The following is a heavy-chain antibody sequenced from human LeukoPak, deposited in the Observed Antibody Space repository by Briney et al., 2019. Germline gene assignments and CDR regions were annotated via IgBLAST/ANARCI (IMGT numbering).Heavy chain of an antibody. D-gene: IGHD6-19*01. CDR3: ARAAFGIAVAGTDY. Sequence: PGGSLRLSCAASGFTFSSYWMSWVRQAPGKGLEWVANIKQDGSEKYYVDSVKGRFTISRDNAKNSLYLQMNSLRAEDTAVYYCARAAFGIAVAGTDYWGQGTLVTVSS. J-gene: IGHJ4*02. CDR2: IKQDGSEK. V-gene: IGHV3-7*01. CDR1: GFTFSSYW.